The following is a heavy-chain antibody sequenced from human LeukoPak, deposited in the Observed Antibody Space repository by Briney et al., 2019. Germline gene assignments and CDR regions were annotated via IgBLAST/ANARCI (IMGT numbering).Heavy chain of an antibody. V-gene: IGHV3-21*06. J-gene: IGHJ4*02. CDR2: ISSGSTYM. D-gene: IGHD4-23*01. Sequence: PGGSLRLSCAASGFTFSSYSMNWVRQAPGKGLEWVSSISSGSTYMYYADSVKGRFTISRDNAQNSVFLQMNSLRAEDTAVYYCARGRPHGNDYWGQGTLVTVSS. CDR3: ARGRPHGNDY. CDR1: GFTFSSYS.